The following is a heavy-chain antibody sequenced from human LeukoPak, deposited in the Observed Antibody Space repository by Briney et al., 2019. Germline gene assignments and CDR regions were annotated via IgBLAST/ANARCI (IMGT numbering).Heavy chain of an antibody. D-gene: IGHD6-6*01. Sequence: GRSLRLSCAASGFTFDDYAMHWVRQAPGKGLEWVSGISWNSGSIGYADSVKGRFTISRDNAKNSLYLQMNSLRAEDTALYYCAKDTRYSSSSLDYWGQGTPVTVSS. J-gene: IGHJ4*02. CDR1: GFTFDDYA. CDR2: ISWNSGSI. V-gene: IGHV3-9*01. CDR3: AKDTRYSSSSLDY.